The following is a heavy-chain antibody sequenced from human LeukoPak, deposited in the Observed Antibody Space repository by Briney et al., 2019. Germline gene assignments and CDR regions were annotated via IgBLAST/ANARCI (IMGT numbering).Heavy chain of an antibody. CDR3: ARGRNLDY. D-gene: IGHD1-14*01. CDR2: ISRSSTSI. CDR1: GFTFSDYS. V-gene: IGHV3-21*01. J-gene: IGHJ4*02. Sequence: GGSLRLSCAASGFTFSDYSMKWIRQAPGKGLEWVSSISRSSTSIDYADSVKGRFTISRDNAMNSMYLQMNSLRVEDTAVYYCARGRNLDYWGQGTLVTVSS.